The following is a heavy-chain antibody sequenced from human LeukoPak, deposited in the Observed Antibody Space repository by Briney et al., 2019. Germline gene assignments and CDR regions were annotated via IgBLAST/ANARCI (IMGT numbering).Heavy chain of an antibody. Sequence: GGSLRPACAPSGSTFSSYAMSSVRQAPGKGLEWVSAISSSGGSTYYADSVKGRFTISRDNSKNTLYLQMKSLRAEDTAVYYCAKDTYSDVYTLCDSWGQGALVTVSS. CDR3: AKDTYSDVYTLCDS. V-gene: IGHV3-23*01. CDR1: GSTFSSYA. D-gene: IGHD2-2*02. J-gene: IGHJ4*02. CDR2: ISSSGGST.